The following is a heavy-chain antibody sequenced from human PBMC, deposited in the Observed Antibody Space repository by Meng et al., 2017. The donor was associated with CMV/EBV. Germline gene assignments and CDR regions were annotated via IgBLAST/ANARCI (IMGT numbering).Heavy chain of an antibody. Sequence: QQWGAGLCLHSQPLSLTGAVSGGSFSGYYWSWIRQPPGKGLEWIGEINHSGSTNSNPSLKSRVTISVDTSKNQFSLKLSSVTAADTAVYYCARGGNWFDPWGQGTLVTVSS. CDR3: ARGGNWFDP. CDR1: GGSFSGYY. J-gene: IGHJ5*02. V-gene: IGHV4-34*01. CDR2: INHSGST.